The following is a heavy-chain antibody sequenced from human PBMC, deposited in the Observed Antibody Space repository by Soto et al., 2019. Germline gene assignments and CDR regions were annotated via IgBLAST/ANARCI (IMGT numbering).Heavy chain of an antibody. CDR3: AREWSAFDL. CDR2: IYYSGYT. V-gene: IGHV4-59*01. Sequence: SETLSLTCTVSGGSISSYYWSWIRQPPGKGLEWIGYIYYSGYTNYNPSLEGRVTISVDTSRNQFSLRLTSASAADTAMYYCAREWSAFDLWGQGILVTVSS. CDR1: GGSISSYY. D-gene: IGHD2-8*01. J-gene: IGHJ5*02.